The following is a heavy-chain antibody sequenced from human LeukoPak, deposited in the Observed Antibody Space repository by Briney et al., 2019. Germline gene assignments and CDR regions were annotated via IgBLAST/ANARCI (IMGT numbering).Heavy chain of an antibody. V-gene: IGHV4-4*02. CDR1: GGSISSSNW. D-gene: IGHD3-9*01. CDR2: IYHSGST. Sequence: PSETLSLTCAVSGGSISSSNWWSWVRQPPGKGLEWIGEIYHSGSTNYNPSLKSRVTMSVDTSKNQFSLKLSSVTAADTAVYYCARDLPGVRYFDWHAGFGYWGQGTLVTVSS. CDR3: ARDLPGVRYFDWHAGFGY. J-gene: IGHJ4*02.